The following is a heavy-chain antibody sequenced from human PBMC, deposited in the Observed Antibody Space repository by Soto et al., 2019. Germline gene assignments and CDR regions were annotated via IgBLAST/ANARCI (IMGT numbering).Heavy chain of an antibody. Sequence: GGSLRLSCAASGFTFSSYAMSWVRQAPGKGLEWVSAISGSGGSTYYADSVKGRFTISRDNSKNTLYLQMNSLRAEDTAVYYCAKDVHQYPRLYGMDVWGQGTTVTVSS. V-gene: IGHV3-23*01. CDR2: ISGSGGST. D-gene: IGHD2-2*01. CDR1: GFTFSSYA. J-gene: IGHJ6*02. CDR3: AKDVHQYPRLYGMDV.